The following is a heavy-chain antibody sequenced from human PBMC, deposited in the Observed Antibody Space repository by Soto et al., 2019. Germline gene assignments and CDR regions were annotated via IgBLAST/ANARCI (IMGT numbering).Heavy chain of an antibody. V-gene: IGHV4-34*01. D-gene: IGHD2-2*03. CDR3: ARRRLDIVVVPAAIYYYYYYMDV. J-gene: IGHJ6*03. Sequence: WRRILQPQGKGLEWIGEINHSGSTNYNPSLKSRVTISVDTSKNQFSLKLSSVTAADTAVYYCARRRLDIVVVPAAIYYYYYYMDVWGKGTTVTVSS. CDR2: INHSGST.